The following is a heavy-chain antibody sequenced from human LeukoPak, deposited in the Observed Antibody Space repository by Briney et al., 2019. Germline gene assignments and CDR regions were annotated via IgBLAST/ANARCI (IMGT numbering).Heavy chain of an antibody. J-gene: IGHJ4*02. CDR1: GGSFSGYY. D-gene: IGHD3-22*01. CDR3: VRGLIQYYYDSSGYYVDY. V-gene: IGHV4-34*01. Sequence: SETLSLTCAVYGGSFSGYYWSWIRQPPGKGLEWIGEINHSGSTNYNPSLKSRVTISVDTSKNQFSLKLSSVTAADTAVYYCVRGLIQYYYDSSGYYVDYWGQGTLVTVSS. CDR2: INHSGST.